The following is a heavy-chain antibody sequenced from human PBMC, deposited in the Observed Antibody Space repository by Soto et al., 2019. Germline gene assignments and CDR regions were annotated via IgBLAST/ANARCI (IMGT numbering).Heavy chain of an antibody. J-gene: IGHJ6*02. Sequence: EVQLVESGGGLVQPGGSLRLSCAASGFTVSSNYMSWVRQAPGKGLEWVSVIYSGGSTYYADSVKGRFTISRDNSKNTLYLQMNGLRAEDTAVYYCARDRGTVYGMDVWGQGATVSVSS. CDR3: ARDRGTVYGMDV. CDR1: GFTVSSNY. CDR2: IYSGGST. V-gene: IGHV3-66*01. D-gene: IGHD3-10*01.